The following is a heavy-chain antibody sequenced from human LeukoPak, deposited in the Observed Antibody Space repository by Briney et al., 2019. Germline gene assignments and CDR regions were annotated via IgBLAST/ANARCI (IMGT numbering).Heavy chain of an antibody. CDR3: AKDSYYYDSSGYYQYFDY. D-gene: IGHD3-22*01. Sequence: GGSLRLSCAASGFTFDDYAMHWVQQAPGKGLEWVSGISWNSGSIGYADSVKGRFTISRDNAKNSLYLQMNSLRAEDTALYYCAKDSYYYDSSGYYQYFDYWGQGTLVTVSS. V-gene: IGHV3-9*01. CDR2: ISWNSGSI. CDR1: GFTFDDYA. J-gene: IGHJ4*02.